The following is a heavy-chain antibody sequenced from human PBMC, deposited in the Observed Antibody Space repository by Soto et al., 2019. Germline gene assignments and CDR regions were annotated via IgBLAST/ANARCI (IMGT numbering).Heavy chain of an antibody. CDR1: GYTFTGYY. CDR2: INPNSGGT. V-gene: IGHV1-2*04. J-gene: IGHJ4*02. D-gene: IGHD6-6*01. Sequence: ASVKVSCKASGYTFTGYYMHWVRQAPGQGLEWMGWINPNSGGTNYAQKFQGWVTMTRDTSISTAYMELSRLRSDDTAVYYCARGRGAARLSYFDYWGQGTLVTVSS. CDR3: ARGRGAARLSYFDY.